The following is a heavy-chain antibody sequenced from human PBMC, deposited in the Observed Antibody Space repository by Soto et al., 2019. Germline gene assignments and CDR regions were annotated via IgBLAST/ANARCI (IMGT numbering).Heavy chain of an antibody. Sequence: PGGSVRLSCAASGFTFDDYTMHWVRQAPGKGLEWVSLISWDGGSTYHADSVKGRFTISRDNSKNSLYLQMNSLRTEDTALYYCAKASSGYYYYGMDVWGQGTTVTVSS. D-gene: IGHD3-22*01. CDR3: AKASSGYYYYGMDV. CDR1: GFTFDDYT. CDR2: ISWDGGST. J-gene: IGHJ6*02. V-gene: IGHV3-43*01.